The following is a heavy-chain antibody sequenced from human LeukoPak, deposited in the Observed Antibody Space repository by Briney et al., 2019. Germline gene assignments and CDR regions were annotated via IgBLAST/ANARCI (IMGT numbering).Heavy chain of an antibody. V-gene: IGHV1-18*01. Sequence: ASVKVSCKASGYTFTSYGISWVRQAPGQGLEWMGWISAYNGNTNYAQKLQGRVTMTTDTSTSTAYMELRSLRSDDTAVYYCARALERQVYYYGSGSYQGRWFDPWGQGTLVTVSS. J-gene: IGHJ5*02. CDR1: GYTFTSYG. CDR2: ISAYNGNT. CDR3: ARALERQVYYYGSGSYQGRWFDP. D-gene: IGHD3-10*01.